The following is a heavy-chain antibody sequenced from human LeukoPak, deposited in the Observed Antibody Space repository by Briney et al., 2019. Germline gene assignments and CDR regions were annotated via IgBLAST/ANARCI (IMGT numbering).Heavy chain of an antibody. CDR3: ARDRPNYYGSDGHYYRRDGDY. Sequence: GGSLRLSCAASGFTFSIYAMSWVRQTPGKGLEWVSSITSRDGTTYYADSVKGRFTISRDNSENTLYLQMNSLRAEDSASYYCARDRPNYYGSDGHYYRRDGDYWGQGTLVTVSS. CDR2: ITSRDGTT. CDR1: GFTFSIYA. V-gene: IGHV3-23*01. D-gene: IGHD3-22*01. J-gene: IGHJ4*02.